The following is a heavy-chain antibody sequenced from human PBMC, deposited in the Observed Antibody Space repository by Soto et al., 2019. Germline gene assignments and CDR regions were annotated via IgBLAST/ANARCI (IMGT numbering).Heavy chain of an antibody. Sequence: SETLSLTCTVSGSSINSSGYYWGWIRQPPGKGLEWIGSMFYGVSTYYNPSLKSRGTVSVDTSKNQYSLNLRSVTAADTAVYYCARLPSRHLVDYWGQGTLVTVSS. D-gene: IGHD3-3*02. CDR3: ARLPSRHLVDY. J-gene: IGHJ4*02. CDR1: GSSINSSGYY. CDR2: MFYGVST. V-gene: IGHV4-39*01.